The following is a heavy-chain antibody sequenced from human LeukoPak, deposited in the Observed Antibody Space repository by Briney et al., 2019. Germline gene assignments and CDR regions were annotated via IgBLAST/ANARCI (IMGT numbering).Heavy chain of an antibody. Sequence: GGSLRLSCAASGFTFSSYGMHWVRQAPGKGLEWVAVISYDGSNKYYADSVKGRFTISRDNSKNTLYLQMNSLRAEDTAVYYCAKGQWLVRLQYYFDYWGQGTLVTVSS. D-gene: IGHD6-19*01. CDR3: AKGQWLVRLQYYFDY. CDR1: GFTFSSYG. CDR2: ISYDGSNK. J-gene: IGHJ4*02. V-gene: IGHV3-30*18.